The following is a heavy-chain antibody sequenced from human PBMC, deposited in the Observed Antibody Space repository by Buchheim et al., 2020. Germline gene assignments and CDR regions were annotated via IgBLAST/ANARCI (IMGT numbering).Heavy chain of an antibody. CDR2: IDPSDSYT. CDR3: ARPYCSSTSCYYYFDY. Sequence: EVQLVQSGAEVKKPGESLKISCKGSGYTFSDFWLAWVRQMPGKGLEWMGRIDPSDSYTNYSPSFQGHVTISADKSISTAYLQWSSLKASDTAMYYCARPYCSSTSCYYYFDYWGQGTL. D-gene: IGHD2-2*01. V-gene: IGHV5-10-1*01. CDR1: GYTFSDFW. J-gene: IGHJ4*02.